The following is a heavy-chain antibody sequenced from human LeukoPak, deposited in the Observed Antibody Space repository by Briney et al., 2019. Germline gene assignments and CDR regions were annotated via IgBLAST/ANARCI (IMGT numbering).Heavy chain of an antibody. CDR1: GFTFSDYY. D-gene: IGHD4-17*01. Sequence: GGSLRLSCAASGFTFSDYYMSWIRQAPGKGLEWVSYISSSGSTIYYADSVKGRFTISRDNAKNSLYLQMNSLRAEDTAVYYCAREWDHGDYAGPFDYWGQGTLVNVSS. CDR3: AREWDHGDYAGPFDY. CDR2: ISSSGSTI. V-gene: IGHV3-11*01. J-gene: IGHJ4*02.